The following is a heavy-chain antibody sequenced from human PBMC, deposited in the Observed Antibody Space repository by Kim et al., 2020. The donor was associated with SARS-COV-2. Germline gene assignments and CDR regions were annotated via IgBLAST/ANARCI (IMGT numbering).Heavy chain of an antibody. J-gene: IGHJ4*02. D-gene: IGHD3-9*01. CDR3: AKDVLRYFDWLLYNDY. CDR2: ISGSGGST. V-gene: IGHV3-23*01. Sequence: GGSLRLSCAASGFTFSSYAMSWVRQAPGKGLEWVSAISGSGGSTYYADSVKGRFTISRDNSKNTLYLQMNSLRAEDTAVYYCAKDVLRYFDWLLYNDYWGQGTLVTVSS. CDR1: GFTFSSYA.